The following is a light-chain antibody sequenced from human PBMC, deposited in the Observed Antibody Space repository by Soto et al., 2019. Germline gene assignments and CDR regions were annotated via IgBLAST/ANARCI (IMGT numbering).Light chain of an antibody. J-gene: IGKJ1*01. CDR2: KAS. CDR1: QRISSW. V-gene: IGKV1-5*03. CDR3: QQYDSYST. Sequence: DIQLTQSPSNLSASVGDRVTITCRASQRISSWLVWYQKKPGKGPNVPIYKASTLESGVPSRFSSSGFGTEFTLTINSLQPDDSATYYCQQYDSYSTFGQGTKVEN.